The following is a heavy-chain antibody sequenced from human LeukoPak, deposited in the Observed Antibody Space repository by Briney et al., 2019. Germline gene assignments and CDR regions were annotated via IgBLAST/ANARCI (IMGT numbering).Heavy chain of an antibody. J-gene: IGHJ4*02. D-gene: IGHD3-10*01. CDR3: ARGPLSGSYLRGFDY. CDR1: GFTFSSYW. CDR2: IKQDGSEK. Sequence: GGSLRLSCAASGFTFSSYWMSWVRQAPGKGLEWVANIKQDGSEKYYVDSVKGRFTISRDNAKNSLYPQMNSLRAEDTAVYHCARGPLSGSYLRGFDYWGQGTLVTVSS. V-gene: IGHV3-7*01.